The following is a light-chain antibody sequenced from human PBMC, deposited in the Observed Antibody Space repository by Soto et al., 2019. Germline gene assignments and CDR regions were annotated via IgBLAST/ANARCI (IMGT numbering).Light chain of an antibody. CDR2: AAS. Sequence: AIQMTQSPSSLSASVGDRVTITCRASQGIRNDLGWYQQKPGKAPKLLIYAASSLQSGVPSRFSGSVSGTDFTLNISTLQHEDFATYYCLQDYNYPYTFGQGTKLEI. CDR1: QGIRND. V-gene: IGKV1-6*01. J-gene: IGKJ2*01. CDR3: LQDYNYPYT.